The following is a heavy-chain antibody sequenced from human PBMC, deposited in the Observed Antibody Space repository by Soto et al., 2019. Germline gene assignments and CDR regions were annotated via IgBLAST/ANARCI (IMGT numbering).Heavy chain of an antibody. D-gene: IGHD4-17*01. CDR1: GYTFTSYY. CDR3: ARDPTPDYGDYNTRDY. V-gene: IGHV1-46*03. CDR2: INPSGGST. J-gene: IGHJ4*02. Sequence: GGPVKVSCKASGYTFTSYYMHWVRQAPGQGLEWMGIINPSGGSTSYAQKFQGRVTMTRDTSTSTVYMELSSLRSEDTAVYYCARDPTPDYGDYNTRDYWGQGTLVTVSS.